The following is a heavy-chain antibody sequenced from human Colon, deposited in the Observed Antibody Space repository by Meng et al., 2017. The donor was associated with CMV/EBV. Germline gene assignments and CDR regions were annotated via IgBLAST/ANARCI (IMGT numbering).Heavy chain of an antibody. CDR1: GDSINNTRFY. CDR2: IHYSGSA. J-gene: IGHJ4*02. V-gene: IGHV4-39*01. D-gene: IGHD6-6*01. CDR3: ARRAARQGDLDF. Sequence: ESLKISCSVSGDSINNTRFYWAWIRQPPGKGLEYIAAIHYSGSAFYSPSLKSRLTISIDTSKSQFSLKVTSVTAADTAVYYCARRAARQGDLDFWGQGTLVTVSS.